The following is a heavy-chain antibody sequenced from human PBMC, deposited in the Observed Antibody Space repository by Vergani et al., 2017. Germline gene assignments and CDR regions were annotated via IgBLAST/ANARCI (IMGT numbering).Heavy chain of an antibody. CDR2: ISWNSGSI. D-gene: IGHD1-26*01. J-gene: IGHJ4*02. CDR3: AKDFFGPSAEWELPGYVGD. CDR1: GFTFDDYA. V-gene: IGHV3-9*01. Sequence: EVQLVESGGGLVQPGRSLRLSCAASGFTFDDYAMHWVRQAPGKGLEWVSGISWNSGSIGYADSVKGRFTISRDNAKNSLYLQMNSLRAEDTAVYYCAKDFFGPSAEWELPGYVGDWGQGTLVTVSS.